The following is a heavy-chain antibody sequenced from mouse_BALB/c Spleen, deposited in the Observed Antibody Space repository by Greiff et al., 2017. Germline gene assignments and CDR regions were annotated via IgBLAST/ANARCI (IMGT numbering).Heavy chain of an antibody. CDR2: IRNKANGYTT. Sequence: EVQLVESGGGLVQPGGSLRLSCATSGFTFTDYYMSWVRQPPGKALEWLGFIRNKANGYTTEYSASVKGRFTISRDNSQSILYLQMNTLRAEDSATYYCARGITTATYYFDYWGQGTTLTVSS. D-gene: IGHD1-2*01. J-gene: IGHJ2*01. CDR3: ARGITTATYYFDY. CDR1: GFTFTDYY. V-gene: IGHV7-3*02.